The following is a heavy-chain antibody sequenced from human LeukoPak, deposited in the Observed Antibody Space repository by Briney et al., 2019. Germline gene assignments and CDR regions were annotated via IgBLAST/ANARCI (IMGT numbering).Heavy chain of an antibody. V-gene: IGHV3-7*01. J-gene: IGHJ4*02. D-gene: IGHD5-18*01. CDR1: GFTFSSYA. Sequence: GGSLRLSCAASGFTFSSYAMSWVRQAPGKGLEWVANIKQDGSEKYYVDSVKGRFTISRDNAKNSLYLQMNSLRAEDTAVYYCAKHTGYSYGHFDYWGQGTLVTVSS. CDR3: AKHTGYSYGHFDY. CDR2: IKQDGSEK.